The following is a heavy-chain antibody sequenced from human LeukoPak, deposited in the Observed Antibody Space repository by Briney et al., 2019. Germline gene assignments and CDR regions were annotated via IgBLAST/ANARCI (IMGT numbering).Heavy chain of an antibody. D-gene: IGHD6-13*01. Sequence: ASVKVSCKASGYTFTSYGISWVRQAPGQGLEWMGGFDPEDGETIYAQKFQGRVTMTEDTSTDTAYMELSSLRSEDTAVYYCATAPYSSSSWFDPWGQGTLVTVSS. V-gene: IGHV1-24*01. CDR1: GYTFTSYG. CDR3: ATAPYSSSSWFDP. CDR2: FDPEDGET. J-gene: IGHJ5*02.